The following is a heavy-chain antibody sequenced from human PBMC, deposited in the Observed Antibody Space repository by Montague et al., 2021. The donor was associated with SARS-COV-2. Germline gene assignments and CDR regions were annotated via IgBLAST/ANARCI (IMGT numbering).Heavy chain of an antibody. CDR3: AGSNWSSGSYYQLDY. Sequence: SLRLSCAASGFTVSSNYMSWVRQAPGKGLAWVSVIYSGGSTYYADSVKGRFTISRHNSKNTLYLQMNSLRAEDTAVYYCAGSNWSSGSYYQLDYWGQGTLVTVSS. J-gene: IGHJ4*02. CDR1: GFTVSSNY. D-gene: IGHD3-10*01. CDR2: IYSGGST. V-gene: IGHV3-53*04.